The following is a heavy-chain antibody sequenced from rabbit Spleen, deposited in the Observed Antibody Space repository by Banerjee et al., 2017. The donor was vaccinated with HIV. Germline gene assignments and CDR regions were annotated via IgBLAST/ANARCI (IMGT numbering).Heavy chain of an antibody. V-gene: IGHV1S40*01. CDR2: IYGDGSGYT. CDR3: ARSDIIGGDYAQFNL. Sequence: QSLEESGGDLVKPGASLTLTCTASGFSFSSSYRICWVRQAPGKGLEWIACIYGDGSGYTYSASWTKGRFTISKTSSTTVTLQVTSLTAADTATYFCARSDIIGGDYAQFNLWGQGTLVTVS. J-gene: IGHJ4*01. D-gene: IGHD2-1*01. CDR1: GFSFSSSYR.